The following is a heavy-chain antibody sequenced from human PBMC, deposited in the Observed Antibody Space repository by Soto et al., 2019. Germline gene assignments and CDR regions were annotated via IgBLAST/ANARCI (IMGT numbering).Heavy chain of an antibody. CDR3: AISLYCGGDCFPSGMDV. CDR1: GYTFTSYD. D-gene: IGHD2-21*02. Sequence: ASVKVSCKASGYTFTSYDINWVRQATGQGLEWMGWMNPNSGNTGYAQKFQGRVTITADESTSTAYMELSSLRSEDTAVYYCAISLYCGGDCFPSGMDVWGQGTTVTVSS. CDR2: MNPNSGNT. J-gene: IGHJ6*02. V-gene: IGHV1-8*01.